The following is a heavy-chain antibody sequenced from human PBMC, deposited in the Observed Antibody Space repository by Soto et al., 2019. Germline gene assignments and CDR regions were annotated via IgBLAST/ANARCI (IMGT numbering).Heavy chain of an antibody. V-gene: IGHV1-18*01. CDR1: GYTFTSYG. J-gene: IGHJ4*02. CDR2: IGAYNGNT. Sequence: VKVSCKASGYTFTSYGISWVRQAPGQGLEWMGWIGAYNGNTNYAQKLQGRVTMTTDTSTSTAYMELRSLRSDDTAVYYCARDLGEVAATFFDYWGQGTLVTVSS. D-gene: IGHD2-15*01. CDR3: ARDLGEVAATFFDY.